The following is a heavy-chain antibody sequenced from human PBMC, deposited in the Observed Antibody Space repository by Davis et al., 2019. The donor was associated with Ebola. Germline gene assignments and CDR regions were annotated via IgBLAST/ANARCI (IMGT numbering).Heavy chain of an antibody. CDR2: IKQDGSEK. CDR1: GFTFSSYW. V-gene: IGHV3-7*01. J-gene: IGHJ5*02. D-gene: IGHD3-3*01. CDR3: ARDQESYDFWSGYYTGGNWFDP. Sequence: GGSLRLSCAASGFTFSSYWMSWVRQAPGKGLEWVANIKQDGSEKYYVDSVKGRFTISRDNAKNSLYLQMNSLRAEDTAVYYCARDQESYDFWSGYYTGGNWFDPWGLGTLVTVSS.